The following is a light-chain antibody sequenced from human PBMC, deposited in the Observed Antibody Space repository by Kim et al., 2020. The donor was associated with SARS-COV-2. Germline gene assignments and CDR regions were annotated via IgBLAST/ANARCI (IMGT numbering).Light chain of an antibody. V-gene: IGLV3-19*01. CDR3: NSRDSNDNVV. CDR1: SLRSYY. Sequence: VALGQTVRITCQGDSLRSYYATCYQQKPGQAPILVIYGKNNRPSGFPDRFSGSSSGNTASLTITGTQAGDEADYYCNSRDSNDNVVFGGGTKLTVL. CDR2: GKN. J-gene: IGLJ2*01.